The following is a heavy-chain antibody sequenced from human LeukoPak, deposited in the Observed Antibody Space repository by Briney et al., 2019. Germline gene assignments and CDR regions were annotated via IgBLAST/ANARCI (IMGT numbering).Heavy chain of an antibody. J-gene: IGHJ4*02. CDR2: ISSDGSNK. CDR3: ARTDISGWSRPLDC. Sequence: PGGSLRLSCAASGLTFSRYALHWVRQAPGKGLEWVAVISSDGSNKYYAGSVEGRFTISRDNYNNTLLLQMNSLRAEDTAVYYCARTDISGWSRPLDCWGQGTLVTVSS. CDR1: GLTFSRYA. D-gene: IGHD6-19*01. V-gene: IGHV3-30-3*01.